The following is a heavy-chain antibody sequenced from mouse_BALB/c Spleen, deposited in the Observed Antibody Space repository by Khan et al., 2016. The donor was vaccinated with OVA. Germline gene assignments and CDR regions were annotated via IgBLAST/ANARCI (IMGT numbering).Heavy chain of an antibody. D-gene: IGHD1-1*01. CDR3: ARSGTISTVVVTDFDF. V-gene: IGHV3-2*02. J-gene: IGHJ2*01. Sequence: QLQESGPGLVKPSQSLSLTCTVTGYSITSDYAWNWIRQFPGNKLEWMGYIKYSGTTSYNPSLKSRISLTRDTSKNQFFLQVNSVTTEDTATYYCARSGTISTVVVTDFDFWGQGTTLTVSS. CDR2: IKYSGTT. CDR1: GYSITSDYA.